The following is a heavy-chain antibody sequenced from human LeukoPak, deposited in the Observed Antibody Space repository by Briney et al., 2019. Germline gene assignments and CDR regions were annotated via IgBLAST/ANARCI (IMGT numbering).Heavy chain of an antibody. D-gene: IGHD3-10*01. J-gene: IGHJ5*02. CDR1: GGSISSYY. CDR3: ARSEGRKWFGEPSNWFDP. V-gene: IGHV4-59*08. Sequence: SEALSLTCTVSGGSISSYYWSWIRQPPGKGLEWIGYIYYSGSTNYNPSLKSRVTISVDTSKNQFSLKLGSVTAADTAVYYCARSEGRKWFGEPSNWFDPWGQGTLVTVSS. CDR2: IYYSGST.